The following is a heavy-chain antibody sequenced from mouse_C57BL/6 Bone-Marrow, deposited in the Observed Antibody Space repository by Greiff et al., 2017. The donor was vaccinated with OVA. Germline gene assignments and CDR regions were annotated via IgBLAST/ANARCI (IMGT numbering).Heavy chain of an antibody. CDR1: GFSLTSYG. Sequence: VQLKESGPGLVAPSQSLSITCTVSGFSLTSYGVHWVRQPPGKGLEWLVVIWSDGSTTYNSALISRLSISKDNTKSQVFLKMNSLQTDDTAMYYCARHGGGYYYGSSPFAYWGQGTLVTVSA. CDR2: IWSDGST. CDR3: ARHGGGYYYGSSPFAY. D-gene: IGHD1-1*01. V-gene: IGHV2-6-1*01. J-gene: IGHJ3*01.